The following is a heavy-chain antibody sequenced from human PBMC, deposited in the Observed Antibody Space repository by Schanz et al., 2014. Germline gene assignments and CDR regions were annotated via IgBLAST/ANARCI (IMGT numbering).Heavy chain of an antibody. Sequence: EVQLVESGGGLIKPGGSLRLSCLASGFTFSTTWMNWVRQAPGKGLEWVGRIKSKTDGGTTDYAAPVKGRFTISRDESESSLYLQMDSLKTEDTAVYYCARRNFYDKSAAFDYWGQGSLVTVSS. CDR1: GFTFSTTW. J-gene: IGHJ4*02. V-gene: IGHV3-15*01. CDR2: IKSKTDGGTT. D-gene: IGHD3-9*01. CDR3: ARRNFYDKSAAFDY.